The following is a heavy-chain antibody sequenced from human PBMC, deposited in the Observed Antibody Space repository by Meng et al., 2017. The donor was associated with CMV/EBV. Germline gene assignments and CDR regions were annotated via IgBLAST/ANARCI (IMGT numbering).Heavy chain of an antibody. V-gene: IGHV3-48*03. D-gene: IGHD2-2*01. Sequence: GESLKISCAASGFTFSSYEINWVRQAPGKGLEWVSYISSSGSTIYYADSVKGRFTISRDNAKNSLYLQMNSLRAEDTAVYYCASWGGVVPADYWGQGTLVTVSS. J-gene: IGHJ4*02. CDR2: ISSSGSTI. CDR1: GFTFSSYE. CDR3: ASWGGVVPADY.